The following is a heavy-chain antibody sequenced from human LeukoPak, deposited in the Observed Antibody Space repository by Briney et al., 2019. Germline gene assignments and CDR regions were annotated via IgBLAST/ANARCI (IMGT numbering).Heavy chain of an antibody. Sequence: PGGSLRLSCVASGFTSSNYGMHWVRQAPGKGLEWVAFIRNDETNKRYGDSVKGRFTISRDDSKNTMYLQMNSLRAEDTAVYYCGKDASHPGWGQGSLVTVSS. CDR1: GFTSSNYG. CDR2: IRNDETNK. CDR3: GKDASHPG. J-gene: IGHJ4*02. V-gene: IGHV3-30*02.